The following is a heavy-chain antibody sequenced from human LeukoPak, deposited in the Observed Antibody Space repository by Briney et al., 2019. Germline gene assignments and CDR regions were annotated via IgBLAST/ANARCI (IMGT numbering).Heavy chain of an antibody. Sequence: GGSLRLSCAASGFTFSSYAMSWVRQAPGKGLEWVAAIWYDGSNKYYADSVKGRFSISRDDSKNTLYLQMNSLRAEDTAVYYCARDPQRSFDIWGQGTMVTVSS. D-gene: IGHD6-25*01. CDR2: IWYDGSNK. V-gene: IGHV3-33*08. CDR1: GFTFSSYA. CDR3: ARDPQRSFDI. J-gene: IGHJ3*02.